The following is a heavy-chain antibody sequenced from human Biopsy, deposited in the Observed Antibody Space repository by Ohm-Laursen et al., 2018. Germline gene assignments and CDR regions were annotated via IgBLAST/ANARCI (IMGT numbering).Heavy chain of an antibody. CDR2: ISYSGST. V-gene: IGHV4-59*08. Sequence: TLSLTCAVSGGSISGSSWSWIRQAPGRGLEWVGYISYSGSTSNNPSLKSRITISGDTSKNQISLKVTSVTAADTAVYYCAKHGSGWTGDDALHIWGQGTMVTVSS. CDR3: AKHGSGWTGDDALHI. CDR1: GGSISGSS. J-gene: IGHJ3*02. D-gene: IGHD6-19*01.